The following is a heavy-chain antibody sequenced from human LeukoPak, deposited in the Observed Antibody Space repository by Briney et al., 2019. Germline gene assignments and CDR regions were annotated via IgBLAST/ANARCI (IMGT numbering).Heavy chain of an antibody. J-gene: IGHJ5*02. CDR1: GYSFTNYW. CDR3: ARPSGTPYYYDSSSPFDP. D-gene: IGHD3-22*01. CDR2: IYPGDSDT. V-gene: IGHV5-51*01. Sequence: ESLKISCKGSGYSFTNYWIGWVRQLPGKGLEWMWIIYPGDSDTRYSPSFQGQVTISADKSISTAYLQWSSLKASDTAMYYCARPSGTPYYYDSSSPFDPWGQGTLVTVSS.